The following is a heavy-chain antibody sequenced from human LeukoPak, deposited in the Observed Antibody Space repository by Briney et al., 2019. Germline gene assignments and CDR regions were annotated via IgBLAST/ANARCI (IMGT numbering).Heavy chain of an antibody. D-gene: IGHD1-26*01. CDR3: AKAFIDKGGPGLDY. Sequence: GGSLRLSCAASGFTVSSNYMSWVRQAPGKGLEWVSVIYSGGSTYYADSVKGRFTISRDNSKNTLYLQMNSLRAEDTAVYYCAKAFIDKGGPGLDYWGQGTLVTVSS. CDR2: IYSGGST. V-gene: IGHV3-66*02. J-gene: IGHJ4*02. CDR1: GFTVSSNY.